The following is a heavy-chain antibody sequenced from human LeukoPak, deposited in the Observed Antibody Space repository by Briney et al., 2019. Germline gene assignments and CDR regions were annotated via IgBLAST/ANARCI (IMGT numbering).Heavy chain of an antibody. Sequence: SETLSLTCTVSGGSISSSSYYWGWIRQPPGKGREWIGSINYSGSTYYNPSLKSRVTISVDTSKNQFSLKLSSVTAADTAVYYCARSVGVSWAPSPRPKYYFDYWGQGTLVTVSS. V-gene: IGHV4-39*01. CDR3: ARSVGVSWAPSPRPKYYFDY. CDR2: INYSGST. J-gene: IGHJ4*02. CDR1: GGSISSSSYY. D-gene: IGHD2-2*01.